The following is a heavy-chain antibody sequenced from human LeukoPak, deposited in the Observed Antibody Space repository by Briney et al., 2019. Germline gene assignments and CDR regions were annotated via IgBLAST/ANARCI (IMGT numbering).Heavy chain of an antibody. D-gene: IGHD3-22*01. V-gene: IGHV3-21*01. J-gene: IGHJ3*02. Sequence: GGSLRLSCAASGFTFRSHSINWVRQAPGKGLEWVSSISGGSSYMYYADSVKGRFTISRDNAKSSLYLQMNSLRAEDTAVYYCARKVMVASDAFDIWGQGTMVTVSS. CDR1: GFTFRSHS. CDR3: ARKVMVASDAFDI. CDR2: ISGGSSYM.